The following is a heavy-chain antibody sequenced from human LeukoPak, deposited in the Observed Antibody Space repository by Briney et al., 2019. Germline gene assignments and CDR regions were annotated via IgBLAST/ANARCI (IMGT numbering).Heavy chain of an antibody. CDR1: GGSFSGYY. CDR3: ARGQRAFDV. Sequence: SGTLSLTCDVYGGSFSGYYWSWTRQPPGKGLEWIGEINHSGFINYNPSLKSRVIISADTSKIQFSLKLTSVTAADTAVYYCARGQRAFDVWGQGTMVTVST. V-gene: IGHV4-34*01. J-gene: IGHJ3*01. CDR2: INHSGFI.